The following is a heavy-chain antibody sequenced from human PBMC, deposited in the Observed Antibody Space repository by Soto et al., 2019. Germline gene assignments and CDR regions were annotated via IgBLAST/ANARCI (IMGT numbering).Heavy chain of an antibody. D-gene: IGHD3-16*01. CDR1: GDSITSGMYY. J-gene: IGHJ4*02. Sequence: QLMLQESGSGLVRPSQTLSLTCTVSGDSITSGMYYWSWIRQAPGKGLEWIGNIHVTGYTSFSPSLRRRVTMSVATSRNQFSLNLNSVTAADTAVYFCARGGALRPNGHVPLDFWGQGTLVTVSS. CDR3: ARGGALRPNGHVPLDF. V-gene: IGHV4-30-2*01. CDR2: IHVTGYT.